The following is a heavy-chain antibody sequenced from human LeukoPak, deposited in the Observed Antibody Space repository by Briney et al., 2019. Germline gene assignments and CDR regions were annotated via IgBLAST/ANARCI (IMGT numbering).Heavy chain of an antibody. J-gene: IGHJ6*03. V-gene: IGHV4-34*01. CDR2: INHSGST. D-gene: IGHD6-6*01. CDR3: ARASSSSWGDANYYYYYMDV. Sequence: SETLSLTCAVYGGSFSGYYWSWIRQPPGKGLEWIGEINHSGSTNYNPSLKSRVTISVDTSKNQFSLKLSSVTAADTAVYYCARASSSSWGDANYYYYYMDVWGKGTTVTVSS. CDR1: GGSFSGYY.